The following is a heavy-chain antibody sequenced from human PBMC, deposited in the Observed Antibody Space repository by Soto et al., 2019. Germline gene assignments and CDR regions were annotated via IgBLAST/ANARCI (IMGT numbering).Heavy chain of an antibody. D-gene: IGHD6-13*01. Sequence: PGEPLQFPSPASGLHFIRYAMHLFRPSPGKGLEWVAVISYDGSNTYYADSVKGRFTISRDNSKNTLYLQMNSLRAEDTALYYCAKSFSSNWYDYCDYWGQGSRVIVSA. J-gene: IGHJ4*02. CDR2: ISYDGSNT. CDR3: AKSFSSNWYDYCDY. CDR1: GLHFIRYA. V-gene: IGHV3-30-3*01.